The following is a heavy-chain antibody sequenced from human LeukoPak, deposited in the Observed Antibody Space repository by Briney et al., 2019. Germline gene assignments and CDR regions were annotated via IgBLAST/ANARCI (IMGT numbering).Heavy chain of an antibody. CDR1: RFTFSKAW. D-gene: IGHD7-27*01. CDR2: IKSKTEGGTT. J-gene: IGHJ4*02. CDR3: TPSGAY. V-gene: IGHV3-15*05. Sequence: PGGSLRLSCAASRFTFSKAWMNWVSQAPGKGLEWVGRIKSKTEGGTTDYAAPVKGRFTISRDDSKNTLYLQMNSLKTEDTAVYYCTPSGAYWGQGTQVTVSS.